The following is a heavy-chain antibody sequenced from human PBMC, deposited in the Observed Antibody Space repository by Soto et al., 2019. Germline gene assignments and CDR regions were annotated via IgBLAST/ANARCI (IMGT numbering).Heavy chain of an antibody. J-gene: IGHJ6*02. CDR2: IYHSGNT. V-gene: IGHV4-38-2*02. CDR1: GYSITSGYY. D-gene: IGHD3-22*01. CDR3: ARDSHYYDSSGYGYYYYGMDV. Sequence: PSETLSLTCAVSGYSITSGYYWGWIRQPPGKGLEWIGSIYHSGNTYYNPSLKSRVTISVDTSKNQFSLKLSSVTAADTAVYYCARDSHYYDSSGYGYYYYGMDVWGQGTTVTVSS.